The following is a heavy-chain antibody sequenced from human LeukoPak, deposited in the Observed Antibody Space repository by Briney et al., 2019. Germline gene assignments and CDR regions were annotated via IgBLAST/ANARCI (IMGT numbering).Heavy chain of an antibody. Sequence: GGSLRLSCAASGFTFSNSDLHWVRPATGKGLEWDSGIGTVGDTSYPGSVKGRFTISRENAKNSLYLQMNSLRAEDTAVYYCARDLGKQWLVMGPPDAFDIWGQGTMVTVSS. V-gene: IGHV3-13*01. CDR1: GFTFSNSD. CDR2: IGTVGDT. CDR3: ARDLGKQWLVMGPPDAFDI. D-gene: IGHD6-19*01. J-gene: IGHJ3*02.